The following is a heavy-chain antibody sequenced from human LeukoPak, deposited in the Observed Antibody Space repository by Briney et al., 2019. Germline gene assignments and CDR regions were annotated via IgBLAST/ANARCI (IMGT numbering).Heavy chain of an antibody. CDR1: GYTFTGHY. V-gene: IGHV1-2*02. J-gene: IGHJ4*02. Sequence: ASVNVSCKASGYTFTGHYIHWVRQAPGQGLEWMGWINPNGGGTNYAQKFQGRVTMTRDTSISTAYMDLSRLRSDDTAVYYCARDLGFSSGLDYWGQGTLVTVSS. CDR2: INPNGGGT. D-gene: IGHD6-19*01. CDR3: ARDLGFSSGLDY.